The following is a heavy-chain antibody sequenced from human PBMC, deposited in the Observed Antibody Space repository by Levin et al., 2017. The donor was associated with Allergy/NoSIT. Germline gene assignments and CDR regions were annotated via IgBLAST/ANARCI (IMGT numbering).Heavy chain of an antibody. CDR2: INHSGST. D-gene: IGHD5-18*01. CDR1: GGSFSGYY. CDR3: AGWNVDTAMDDAFDI. J-gene: IGHJ3*02. Sequence: PSETLSLTCAVYGGSFSGYYWSWIRQPPGKGLEWIGEINHSGSTNYNPSLKSRVTISVDTSKNQFSLKLSSVTAADTAVYYCAGWNVDTAMDDAFDIWGQGTMVTVSS. V-gene: IGHV4-34*01.